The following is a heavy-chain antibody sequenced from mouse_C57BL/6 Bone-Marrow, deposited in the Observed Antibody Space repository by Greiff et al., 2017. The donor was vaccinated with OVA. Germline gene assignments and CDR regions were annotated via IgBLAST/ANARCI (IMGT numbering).Heavy chain of an antibody. CDR3: ARHYYGSSCGFAY. J-gene: IGHJ3*01. CDR2: ISSGGSST. CDR1: GFTFSSYG. Sequence: EVMLVESGGDLVKPGGSLTLSCAASGFTFSSYGMSWVRQTPDKRLEWVATISSGGSSTYYPDSVKGLFTISRDNAKNTQYLQMSSLKSDDTAMYYCARHYYGSSCGFAYWGQGTLVTVSA. D-gene: IGHD1-1*01. V-gene: IGHV5-6*01.